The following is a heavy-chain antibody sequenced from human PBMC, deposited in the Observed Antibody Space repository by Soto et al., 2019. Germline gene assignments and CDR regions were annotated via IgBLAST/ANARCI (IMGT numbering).Heavy chain of an antibody. CDR2: IWYDGSNK. Sequence: QPGGSLRLSCAASGFTFSSYGMHWVRQAPGKGLEWVAVIWYDGSNKYYADSVKGRFTISRDNSKNTLYLQMNSLRAEDTAVYYCARVRPPSYYDSSGYYYELGYWGQGTLVTVSS. V-gene: IGHV3-33*01. CDR1: GFTFSSYG. CDR3: ARVRPPSYYDSSGYYYELGY. J-gene: IGHJ4*02. D-gene: IGHD3-22*01.